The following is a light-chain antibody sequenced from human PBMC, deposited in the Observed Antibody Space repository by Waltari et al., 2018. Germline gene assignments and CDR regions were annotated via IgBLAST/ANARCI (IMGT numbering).Light chain of an antibody. V-gene: IGLV1-47*01. Sequence: QSVLRQPPSASGTPGQTVTISCSGRNYNTGNHYVYWYHQLPGTAPKLLIYRNNQRPSGVPDRFSGSKSGTSASLAISGLRSDDEADYYCSSWDGSLGGVIFGGGTKLTVL. J-gene: IGLJ2*01. CDR1: NYNTGNHY. CDR2: RNN. CDR3: SSWDGSLGGVI.